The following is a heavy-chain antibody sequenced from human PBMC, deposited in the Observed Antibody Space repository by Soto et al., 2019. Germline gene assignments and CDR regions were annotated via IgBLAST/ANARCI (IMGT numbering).Heavy chain of an antibody. CDR2: IYYSGST. J-gene: IGHJ6*02. D-gene: IGHD3-10*01. V-gene: IGHV4-39*01. CDR1: GGSISSSSYY. Sequence: SSETLSLTCTVSGGSISSSSYYWGWIRQPPGKGLEWIGSIYYSGSTYYNPSLKSRATISVDTSKNQFSLKLSSVTAADTAVYYCAGGRGDYYYGMDVWGQGTTVTVSS. CDR3: AGGRGDYYYGMDV.